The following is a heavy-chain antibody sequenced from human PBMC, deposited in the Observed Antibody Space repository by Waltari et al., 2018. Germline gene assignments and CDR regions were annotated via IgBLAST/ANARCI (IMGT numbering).Heavy chain of an antibody. Sequence: QVQLQESGPGLVKPSQTLSLICTVSGDSIRSDDYFWSWIRQPPGKGLEWIGYILYSGATYYNPSLKSRLSMSIDTSKNQFSLRLTSVTAADTAVYYCARQTGSGKYYYFDHWGQGTLVTVSS. CDR1: GDSIRSDDYF. D-gene: IGHD3-10*01. V-gene: IGHV4-30-4*01. CDR2: ILYSGAT. CDR3: ARQTGSGKYYYFDH. J-gene: IGHJ4*02.